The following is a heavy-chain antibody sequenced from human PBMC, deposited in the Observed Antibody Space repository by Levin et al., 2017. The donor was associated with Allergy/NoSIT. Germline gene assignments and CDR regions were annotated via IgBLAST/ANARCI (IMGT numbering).Heavy chain of an antibody. Sequence: PSETLSLTCTVSGGSISSGGYYWSWIRQHPGKGLEWIGYIYYSGSTYYNPSLKSRVTISVDTSKNQFSLKLSSVTAADTAVYYCARAGQYYHYYYMDVWGKGTTVTVSS. CDR1: GGSISSGGYY. J-gene: IGHJ6*03. CDR3: ARAGQYYHYYYMDV. V-gene: IGHV4-31*03. CDR2: IYYSGST.